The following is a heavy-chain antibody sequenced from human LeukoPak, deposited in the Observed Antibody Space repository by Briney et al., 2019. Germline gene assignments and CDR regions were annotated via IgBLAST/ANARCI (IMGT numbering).Heavy chain of an antibody. Sequence: PSETLSLTCTVSGGSISSGDYYWSWIRQPPGKGLEWIGYIYYSGSTYYNPSPKSRVTISVDTSKNQFSLKLSSVTAADTAVYYCASYDSSGYGWYFDLWGRGTLVTVSS. CDR1: GGSISSGDYY. J-gene: IGHJ2*01. CDR2: IYYSGST. CDR3: ASYDSSGYGWYFDL. V-gene: IGHV4-30-4*01. D-gene: IGHD3-22*01.